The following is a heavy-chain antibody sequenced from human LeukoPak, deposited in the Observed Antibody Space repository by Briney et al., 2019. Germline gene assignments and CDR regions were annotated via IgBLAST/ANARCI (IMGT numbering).Heavy chain of an antibody. CDR3: AKDPVFIFVV. D-gene: IGHD2-15*01. Sequence: GGSLRLSCPASGFTDSSNHMSWVRQAPGKGLEWVSLIYSGGSIYYADSVKGRFTISRDNSKNTLYPQIISQRAEGTAVYYCAKDPVFIFVVRGHGTLVTVSS. V-gene: IGHV3-66*01. CDR2: IYSGGSI. J-gene: IGHJ4*01. CDR1: GFTDSSNH.